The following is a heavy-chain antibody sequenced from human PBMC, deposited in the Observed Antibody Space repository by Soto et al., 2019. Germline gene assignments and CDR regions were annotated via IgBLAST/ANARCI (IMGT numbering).Heavy chain of an antibody. CDR2: IYPGDSDT. D-gene: IGHD2-21*02. V-gene: IGHV5-51*01. CDR1: GYSFTSYW. CDR3: ARGGAYCGGDCYSPGFNY. J-gene: IGHJ4*02. Sequence: GESLKISWKGSGYSFTSYWIGWVRQMPGKGLEWMGIIYPGDSDTRYSPSFQGQVTISADKSISTAYLQWSSLKASDTAMYYCARGGAYCGGDCYSPGFNYWGQGTLVTVSS.